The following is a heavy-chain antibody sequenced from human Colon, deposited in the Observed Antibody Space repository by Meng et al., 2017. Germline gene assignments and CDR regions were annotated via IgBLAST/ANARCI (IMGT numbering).Heavy chain of an antibody. D-gene: IGHD1-1*01. Sequence: QVQLHESGPGLVKPSPNLSLPCTVSGGSLSSDTYYWTWIRQDPGKGLEWIGIINHSGSTYYNPSLKSRVTMSLDTSKQQFSLKLISVTAADTAVYFCARGLNEGGLAHNWFDPWGQGTLVTVSS. CDR2: INHSGST. CDR1: GGSLSSDTYY. J-gene: IGHJ5*02. CDR3: ARGLNEGGLAHNWFDP. V-gene: IGHV4-31*03.